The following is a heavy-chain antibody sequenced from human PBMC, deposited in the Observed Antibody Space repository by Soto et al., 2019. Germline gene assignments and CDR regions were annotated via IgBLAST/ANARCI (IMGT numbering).Heavy chain of an antibody. Sequence: SVEVSCKXSGGTFSSYAISWVRQAPGQGLEWMGGIIPIFGTANYAQKFQGRVTITADESTSTAYMELSSLRSEDTAVYYCARGAEGYCGGDCYSFRRSFDYWGQGTLVTVSS. CDR3: ARGAEGYCGGDCYSFRRSFDY. V-gene: IGHV1-69*13. CDR2: IIPIFGTA. CDR1: GGTFSSYA. D-gene: IGHD2-21*02. J-gene: IGHJ4*02.